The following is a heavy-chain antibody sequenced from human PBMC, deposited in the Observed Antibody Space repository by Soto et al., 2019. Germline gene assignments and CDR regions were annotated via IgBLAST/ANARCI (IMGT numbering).Heavy chain of an antibody. Sequence: SETLSLTCTVSGGSISSSSYYWGWIRQPPGKGLEWIGSIYYSGSTYYNPSLKSRVTISVDTSKNQFSLKLSSVTAADTAVYYCARHPVTHYYGSGSYYLSYYYYMDVWGKGTTVTVSS. D-gene: IGHD3-10*01. J-gene: IGHJ6*03. CDR2: IYYSGST. V-gene: IGHV4-39*01. CDR3: ARHPVTHYYGSGSYYLSYYYYMDV. CDR1: GGSISSSSYY.